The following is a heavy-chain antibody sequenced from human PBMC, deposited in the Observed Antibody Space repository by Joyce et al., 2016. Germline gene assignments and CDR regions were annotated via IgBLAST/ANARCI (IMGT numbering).Heavy chain of an antibody. Sequence: EVQLVESGGGLVKPGGSLRLSCAASGFSFRNAWVTWVRQAAGKGRAWVGRVKSKSQGGTTDYAAPVKGRFTISRDDSRDTAYLQMNSLKSEDTGVYFCVTGLCIGTACHWDDAFGVWGQGTMVTVSS. D-gene: IGHD2-2*01. J-gene: IGHJ3*01. CDR1: GFSFRNAW. CDR2: VKSKSQGGTT. V-gene: IGHV3-15*01. CDR3: VTGLCIGTACHWDDAFGV.